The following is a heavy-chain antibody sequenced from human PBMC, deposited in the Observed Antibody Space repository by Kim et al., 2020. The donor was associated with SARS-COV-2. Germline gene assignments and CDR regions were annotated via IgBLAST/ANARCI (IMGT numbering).Heavy chain of an antibody. Sequence: SETLSLTCAVYGGSFSGYYWSWIRQPPGKGLEWIGEINHSGSTNYNPSLKSRVTISVDTSKNQFSLKLSSVTAADTAVYYCAGSDGYTGHWYFDLWGRGTLVTVSS. CDR2: INHSGST. J-gene: IGHJ2*01. V-gene: IGHV4-34*01. CDR3: AGSDGYTGHWYFDL. D-gene: IGHD5-12*01. CDR1: GGSFSGYY.